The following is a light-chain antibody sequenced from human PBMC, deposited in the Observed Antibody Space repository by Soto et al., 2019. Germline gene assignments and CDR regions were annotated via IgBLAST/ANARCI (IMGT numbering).Light chain of an antibody. J-gene: IGLJ2*01. V-gene: IGLV1-44*01. CDR1: SSNIGSNT. CDR2: SNN. Sequence: QSVLTQAPSGSGTPGQRVTISCSGSSSNIGSNTVNWYQQLPGTAPKLLIYSNNQRPSGVPDRFSGSKSGTSASLAISGLQSEDEADYYCAAWDDSLNGYVVFGGGTKLTVL. CDR3: AAWDDSLNGYVV.